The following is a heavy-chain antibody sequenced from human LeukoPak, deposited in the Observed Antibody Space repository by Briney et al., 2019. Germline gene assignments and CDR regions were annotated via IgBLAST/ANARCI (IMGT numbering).Heavy chain of an antibody. Sequence: QSGGSLRLSCAASGFTFSSYGIHWVRQAPGKGLEWVAFIRHDGSNKYYADSVKGRFTISRDNSKSTLYLQMNSLRAEDTAVYYCARDQSGYEGFDYWGQGTLVTVSS. CDR3: ARDQSGYEGFDY. D-gene: IGHD5-12*01. CDR1: GFTFSSYG. J-gene: IGHJ4*02. CDR2: IRHDGSNK. V-gene: IGHV3-30*02.